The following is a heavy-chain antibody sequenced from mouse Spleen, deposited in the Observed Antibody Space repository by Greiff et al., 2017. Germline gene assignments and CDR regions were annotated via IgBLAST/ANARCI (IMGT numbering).Heavy chain of an antibody. CDR1: GFTFSSYT. V-gene: IGHV5-9*04. CDR2: ISSGGGNT. D-gene: IGHD2-4*01. CDR3: ATLYDYDVWFAY. J-gene: IGHJ3*01. Sequence: EVQLQQSGGGLVKPGGSLKLSCAASGFTFSSYTMSWVRQTPAKRLEWVATISSGGGNTYYPDSVKGRFTISRDNAKNTLFLQMTSLRSEDTAMYYCATLYDYDVWFAYWGQGTLVTVSA.